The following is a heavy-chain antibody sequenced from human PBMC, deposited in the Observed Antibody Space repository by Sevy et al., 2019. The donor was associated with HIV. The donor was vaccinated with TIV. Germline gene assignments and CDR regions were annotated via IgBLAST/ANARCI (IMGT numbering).Heavy chain of an antibody. CDR1: GFTFDDYT. CDR3: AKDLGEAVAGTGIYYYSGMDV. CDR2: ISWDGGST. V-gene: IGHV3-43*01. Sequence: GGSLRLSCAASGFTFDDYTMHWVRQAPGKGLEWVSLISWDGGSTYYADSVKGRFSISRDNSKNSLYLQMNSLRTEDTALYYCAKDLGEAVAGTGIYYYSGMDVWGQGTTVTVSS. D-gene: IGHD6-19*01. J-gene: IGHJ6*02.